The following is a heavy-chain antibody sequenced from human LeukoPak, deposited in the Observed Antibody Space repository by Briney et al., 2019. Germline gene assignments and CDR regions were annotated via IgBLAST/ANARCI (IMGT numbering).Heavy chain of an antibody. J-gene: IGHJ4*02. D-gene: IGHD2-15*01. CDR1: GFTVSSNY. CDR3: AREPRYCSGGSCYSFGFDY. CDR2: IYSGGST. V-gene: IGHV3-66*01. Sequence: GGSLRLSCAASGFTVSSNYMSWVRQAPGKGLEWVSVIYSGGSTYYADSVKGRFTISRDNSKNTLYLQMNSLRAEDTAVYYCAREPRYCSGGSCYSFGFDYWGQGTLVTVSS.